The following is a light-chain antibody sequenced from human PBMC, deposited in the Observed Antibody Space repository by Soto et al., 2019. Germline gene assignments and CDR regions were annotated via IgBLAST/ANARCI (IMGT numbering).Light chain of an antibody. CDR1: SSDVGAYNY. Sequence: QSALTQPPSASGSPGQSVAISCTGTSSDVGAYNYVSRYQQHPGKAPKLMIYDVSKRPSGVPDRFSASKSGNTASLTVSGLQADDEADYYCSSYAGNNNLVFGGGTKLTVL. V-gene: IGLV2-8*01. CDR3: SSYAGNNNLV. CDR2: DVS. J-gene: IGLJ2*01.